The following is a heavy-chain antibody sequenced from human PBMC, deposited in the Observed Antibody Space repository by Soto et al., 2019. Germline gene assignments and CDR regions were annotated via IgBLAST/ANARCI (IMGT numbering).Heavy chain of an antibody. CDR2: IWYDGSNK. J-gene: IGHJ4*02. D-gene: IGHD4-17*01. V-gene: IGHV3-33*01. CDR1: GFTFSSYG. CDR3: ARGHMGPYGDYGTYGY. Sequence: ESGGGVVQHGRSLRLSCAASGFTFSSYGMHWVRQAPGKGLEWVAVIWYDGSNKYYADSVKGRFTISRDNSKNTLYLQMNSLRAEDTAVYYCARGHMGPYGDYGTYGYWGQGTLVTVSS.